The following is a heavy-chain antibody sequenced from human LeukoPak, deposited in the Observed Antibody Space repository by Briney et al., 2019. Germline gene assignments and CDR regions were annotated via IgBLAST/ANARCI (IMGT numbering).Heavy chain of an antibody. CDR3: SGDCSGGSCPPGYYGMDV. CDR2: SSSIFGTA. J-gene: IGHJ6*04. Sequence: RWLRYPLGEETEWRGGSSSIFGTAHYAQKFQGRVTITADESTSTAYMELSSLRSEDTAVYYCSGDCSGGSCPPGYYGMDVWGKGTTVTVSS. D-gene: IGHD2-15*01. V-gene: IGHV1-69*01.